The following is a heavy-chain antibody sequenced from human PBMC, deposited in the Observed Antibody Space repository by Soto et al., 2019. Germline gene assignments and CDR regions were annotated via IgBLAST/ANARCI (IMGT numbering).Heavy chain of an antibody. J-gene: IGHJ4*02. D-gene: IGHD2-21*01. CDR3: ARADCGGQCPCDY. V-gene: IGHV3-74*01. Sequence: GGSLRLSCAASGFTFSSHWMNWVRQGPGKGLVWVSRISGDGRTTSHADSVKGRFTISRDNAKNTLYLQMNSLRVEDTAVYYCARADCGGQCPCDYWGQGTLVTVSS. CDR1: GFTFSSHW. CDR2: ISGDGRTT.